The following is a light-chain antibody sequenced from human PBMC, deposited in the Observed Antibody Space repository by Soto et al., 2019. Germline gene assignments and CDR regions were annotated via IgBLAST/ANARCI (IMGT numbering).Light chain of an antibody. CDR3: QQLHSYPIT. V-gene: IGKV1-9*01. J-gene: IGKJ5*01. CDR1: QSISTW. CDR2: AAS. Sequence: GDRVTITCRAGQSISTWLAWYQQKPGKAPKLLIYAASTLQSGVPSRFRGSESGAVFTLTISSLQPEDFATYYCQQLHSYPITFGQGTRLEIK.